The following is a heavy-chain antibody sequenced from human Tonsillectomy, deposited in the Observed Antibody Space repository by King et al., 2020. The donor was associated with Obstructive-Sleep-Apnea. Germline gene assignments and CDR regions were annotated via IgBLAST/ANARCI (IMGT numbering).Heavy chain of an antibody. Sequence: VQLVESGGGVVQPGGSLRLSCAASGFILSNYAMNWVGQAPGKGLEWGEFIRYVGSNRNYAESVKGRFTISRENSKNTLYLQMNSLRTEDTAVYYCAKDTSSVAYWGQGTLVTVSS. CDR2: IRYVGSNR. CDR3: AKDTSSVAY. J-gene: IGHJ4*02. V-gene: IGHV3-30*02. CDR1: GFILSNYA. D-gene: IGHD1-1*01.